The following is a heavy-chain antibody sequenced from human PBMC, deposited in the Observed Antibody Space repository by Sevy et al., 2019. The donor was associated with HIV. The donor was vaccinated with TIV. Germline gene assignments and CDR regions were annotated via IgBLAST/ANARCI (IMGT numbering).Heavy chain of an antibody. CDR1: GFTFSDYY. Sequence: GGSLRLSCAASGFTFSDYYMSWIRQAPGKGLEWVSDISSGTTYTKYADSMKGGFTISRDNAKNSLYLQLNSLRVEDTAVYYCARDRRNYGGQYFDYWGQGTLVTVSS. CDR3: ARDRRNYGGQYFDY. CDR2: ISSGTTYT. D-gene: IGHD4-17*01. V-gene: IGHV3-11*06. J-gene: IGHJ4*02.